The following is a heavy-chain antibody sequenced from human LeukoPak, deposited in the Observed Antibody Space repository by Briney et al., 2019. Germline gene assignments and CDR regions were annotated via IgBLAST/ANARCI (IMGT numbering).Heavy chain of an antibody. CDR2: IYTSGST. CDR3: AREVGYYDILTGYSSPYYFDY. CDR1: GGSITSSSYY. V-gene: IGHV4-61*02. D-gene: IGHD3-9*01. Sequence: SETLSLTCTVSGGSITSSSYYWSWIRQPAGKGLEWIGRIYTSGSTNYNPSLKGRVTMSVDTSKNQFSLKLSSVTAADTAVYYCAREVGYYDILTGYSSPYYFDYWGQGTLVTVSS. J-gene: IGHJ4*02.